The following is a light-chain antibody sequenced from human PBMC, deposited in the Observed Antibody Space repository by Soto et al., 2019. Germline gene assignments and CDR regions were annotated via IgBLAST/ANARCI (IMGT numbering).Light chain of an antibody. V-gene: IGKV3-20*01. CDR2: GAS. CDR3: QQYGGAPTT. Sequence: IVMTQSPATLSLSPGESATLACRASQAFXSSLGWYQQKPGQAPRFRXAGASNMETGSPDRLSGSGSGTDFTLTISRLEPDDFALYFCQQYGGAPTTFGLGTRLEI. J-gene: IGKJ5*01. CDR1: QAFXSS.